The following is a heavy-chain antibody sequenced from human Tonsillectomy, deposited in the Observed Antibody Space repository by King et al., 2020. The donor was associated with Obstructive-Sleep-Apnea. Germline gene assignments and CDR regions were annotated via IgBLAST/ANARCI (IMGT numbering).Heavy chain of an antibody. CDR1: GGPFSSYA. D-gene: IGHD5-24*01. CDR2: IIPIFGTA. CDR3: ARDGDGGYNYGRFDP. J-gene: IGHJ5*02. Sequence: VQLVESGAEVKKPGSSVKVSCMASGGPFSSYAISWVRQAPGQGLEWMGGIIPIFGTANYTQKFQGRVTITADESTSTAYMELSSLRSEDTAVYYCARDGDGGYNYGRFDPWGQGTLVTVSS. V-gene: IGHV1-69*01.